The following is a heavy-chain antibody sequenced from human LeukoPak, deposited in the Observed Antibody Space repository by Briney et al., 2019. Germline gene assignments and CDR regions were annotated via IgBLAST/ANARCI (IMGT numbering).Heavy chain of an antibody. V-gene: IGHV3-33*01. D-gene: IGHD3-10*01. CDR3: ARHLHYYGSGNYYYYFYAMDV. CDR1: GFTFSSYG. Sequence: PGGPLRLSCAASGFTFSSYGMHWVRQAPGKGLEWVAVIWYDGSNKYYADSVKARFTISRDNSKNTLYLQMNSLRADDTAVYYCARHLHYYGSGNYYYYFYAMDVWGQGTTVTVSS. CDR2: IWYDGSNK. J-gene: IGHJ6*02.